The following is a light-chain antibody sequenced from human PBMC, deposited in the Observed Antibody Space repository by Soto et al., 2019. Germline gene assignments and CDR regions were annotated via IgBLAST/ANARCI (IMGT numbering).Light chain of an antibody. V-gene: IGKV3-20*01. CDR2: GAS. CDR1: QTVSSNF. Sequence: EMVLTQSPDTQSLSPGERATLSCRASQTVSSNFLAWYQQRPGQAPRLLIYGASSRAAGIPDRFSGSGSGTDFTLTISRLEPEDLAVYYCQQYGSSPETFGQGTK. J-gene: IGKJ1*01. CDR3: QQYGSSPET.